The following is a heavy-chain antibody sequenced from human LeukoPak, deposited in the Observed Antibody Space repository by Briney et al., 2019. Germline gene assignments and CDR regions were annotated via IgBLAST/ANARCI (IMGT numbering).Heavy chain of an antibody. D-gene: IGHD4-17*01. V-gene: IGHV1-69*06. CDR3: ARIYGDYATFDY. Sequence: ASVKVSCKASGGTFSSYAISWVRQAPGQGLEWMGGIIPIFGTANYAQKFQGRVTITADKSTSTAYMELSSLRAEDTAVYYCARIYGDYATFDYWGQGTLVTVSS. J-gene: IGHJ4*02. CDR1: GGTFSSYA. CDR2: IIPIFGTA.